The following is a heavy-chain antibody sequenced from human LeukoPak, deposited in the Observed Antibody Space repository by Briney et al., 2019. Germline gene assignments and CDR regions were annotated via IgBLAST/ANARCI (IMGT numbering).Heavy chain of an antibody. Sequence: SETLSLTCTVSGGSISSSSYCWGWIRQPPGKGLEWIGSIYYSGSTYYNPSLKSRVTISVDTSKNQFSLKLSSVTAADTAVYYCARVPLRGELRDWGQGTLVTVSS. J-gene: IGHJ4*02. D-gene: IGHD1-26*01. V-gene: IGHV4-39*01. CDR3: ARVPLRGELRD. CDR2: IYYSGST. CDR1: GGSISSSSYC.